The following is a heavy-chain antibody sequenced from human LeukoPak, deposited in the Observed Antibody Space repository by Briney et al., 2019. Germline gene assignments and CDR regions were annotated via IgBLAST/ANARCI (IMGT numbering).Heavy chain of an antibody. CDR2: INPNSGGT. Sequence: GASVKVSCKASGYTFTGYYMHWVRQAPGQGLEWMGWINPNSGGTNYAQKFQGRVTMTRDTSISTAYMELSRLRSDDTAVYYCARVTRYGSGSYPYYYYGMDVWGQGTTVTVSS. D-gene: IGHD3-10*01. CDR1: GYTFTGYY. V-gene: IGHV1-2*02. CDR3: ARVTRYGSGSYPYYYYGMDV. J-gene: IGHJ6*02.